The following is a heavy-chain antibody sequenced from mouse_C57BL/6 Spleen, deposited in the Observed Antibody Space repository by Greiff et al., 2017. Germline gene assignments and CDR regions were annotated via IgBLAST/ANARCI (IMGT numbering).Heavy chain of an antibody. J-gene: IGHJ1*03. CDR2: IDPENGDT. V-gene: IGHV14-4*01. CDR1: GFNIKDDY. CDR3: TTGDYDEGYFDV. D-gene: IGHD2-4*01. Sequence: VQLQQSGAELVRPGASVKLSCTASGFNIKDDYMHWVKQRPEQGLEWIGWIDPENGDTEYASKFQGKAPITADTSSNTAYLQLSSLTSEDTAVYYCTTGDYDEGYFDVWGTGTTVTVAS.